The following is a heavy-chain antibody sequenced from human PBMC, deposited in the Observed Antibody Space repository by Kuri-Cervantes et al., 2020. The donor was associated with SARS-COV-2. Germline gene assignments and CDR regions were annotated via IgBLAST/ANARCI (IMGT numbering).Heavy chain of an antibody. J-gene: IGHJ1*01. V-gene: IGHV4-30-2*01. CDR3: VAAILGVDTGYFQH. Sequence: SETLSLTCAVSGYSISSGGYSWSWIRQPPGKGLEWIGPIYQAGSTFYNPSLKSRVSISLDRSKNQYSLNLSSVTAADTAVYYCVAAILGVDTGYFQHWGQGTLVTVSS. D-gene: IGHD3-3*01. CDR1: GYSISSGGYS. CDR2: IYQAGST.